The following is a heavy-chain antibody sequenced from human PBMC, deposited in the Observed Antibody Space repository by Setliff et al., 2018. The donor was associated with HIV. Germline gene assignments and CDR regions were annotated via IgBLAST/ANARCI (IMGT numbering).Heavy chain of an antibody. CDR1: GQSISGYY. D-gene: IGHD5-18*01. J-gene: IGHJ4*02. V-gene: IGHV4-34*01. CDR2: INHGGA. CDR3: ASQGGYSYGVDY. Sequence: SETLSLTCAVYGQSISGYYWSWIRQTPGKGLEWIGEINHGGANYNPSLKSRVTMSVDPSKNQFSLKLSSVTAADTAVYYCASQGGYSYGVDYWGQGTLVTVSS.